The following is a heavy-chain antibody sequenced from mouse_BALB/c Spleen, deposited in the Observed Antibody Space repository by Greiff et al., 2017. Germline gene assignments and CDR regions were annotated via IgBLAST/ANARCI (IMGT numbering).Heavy chain of an antibody. CDR1: GYTFTSYW. J-gene: IGHJ1*01. D-gene: IGHD4-1*01. Sequence: QVQLQQPGAELVKPGAPVKLSCKASGYTFTSYWMNWVKQRPGRGLEWIGRIDPSDSETHYNQKFKDKATLTADKSSSTAYMQLSSLASEDSAVYYCARRGGTGWYFDVWGAGTTVTVSS. CDR2: IDPSDSET. V-gene: IGHV1-69*02. CDR3: ARRGGTGWYFDV.